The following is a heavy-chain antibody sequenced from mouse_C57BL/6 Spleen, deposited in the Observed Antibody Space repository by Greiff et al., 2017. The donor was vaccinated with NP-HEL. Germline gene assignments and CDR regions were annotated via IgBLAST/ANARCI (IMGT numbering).Heavy chain of an antibody. Sequence: QVQLKQPGAELVMPGASVQLSCKASGYTFTSYWMHWVKPRPGQGLEWIGAIDPSDRYPNSNQKFKGTSTLTVDKSSSTAYMQLSSLTSEDSAVYYCARQGYGSSYGYWGQGTTLTVSS. CDR1: GYTFTSYW. J-gene: IGHJ2*01. CDR3: ARQGYGSSYGY. CDR2: IDPSDRYP. D-gene: IGHD1-1*01. V-gene: IGHV1-69*01.